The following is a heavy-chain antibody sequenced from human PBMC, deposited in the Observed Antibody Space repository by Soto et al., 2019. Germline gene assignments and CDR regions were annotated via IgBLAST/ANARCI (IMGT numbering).Heavy chain of an antibody. CDR2: MYHSGIT. V-gene: IGHV4-38-2*01. Sequence: KPSETLSLTCAVSGYSIRSGYFWGWIRQPPGKGLEWIGSMYHSGITYYNLSLKSRVTISVDTSKNQLSLKLSSATAADTAVYYGARSMYGTSAQLYYGMDVWGQGTTVTVSS. CDR3: ARSMYGTSAQLYYGMDV. CDR1: GYSIRSGYF. J-gene: IGHJ6*02. D-gene: IGHD2-8*01.